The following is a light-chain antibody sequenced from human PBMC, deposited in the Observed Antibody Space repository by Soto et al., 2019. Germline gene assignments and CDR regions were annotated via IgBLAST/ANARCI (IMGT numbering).Light chain of an antibody. CDR3: HQYGDSPQT. CDR1: RSLSSIF. CDR2: GAS. V-gene: IGKV3-20*01. J-gene: IGKJ1*01. Sequence: EIVLTQSPGTLSLSPGERATLSCRASRSLSSIFLAWYQHKPGQAPRLLIYGASSRATGIPDRFSGSGSGTDFTLTISRLEPEDFAVDYCHQYGDSPQTFGQGTKVEV.